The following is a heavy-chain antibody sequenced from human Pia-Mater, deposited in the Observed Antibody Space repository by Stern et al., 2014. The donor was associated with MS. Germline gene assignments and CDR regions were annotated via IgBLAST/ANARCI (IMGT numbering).Heavy chain of an antibody. CDR1: GFTFSSYG. CDR3: AKDSLYRCSSTSCYFSDY. D-gene: IGHD2-2*01. J-gene: IGHJ4*02. CDR2: ISYDGSNN. V-gene: IGHV3-30*18. Sequence: VQLVESGGGVVHPGRSLRLSCAASGFTFSSYGMHWVRQDPGKGLEWVAVISYDGSNNYYADSAKGRFTISRENSKNHLYFQMNSLRAEDTAVYYCAKDSLYRCSSTSCYFSDYWGQGTLVTVSS.